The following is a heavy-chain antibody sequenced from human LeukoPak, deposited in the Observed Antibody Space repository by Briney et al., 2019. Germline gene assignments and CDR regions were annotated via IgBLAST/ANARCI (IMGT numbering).Heavy chain of an antibody. V-gene: IGHV3-48*02. CDR3: ARDWDIAVAGTDYFDY. D-gene: IGHD6-19*01. J-gene: IGHJ4*02. CDR1: GFTFSSYS. CDR2: ISSSSSTI. Sequence: PGGSLRLSCAASGFTFSSYSMNWVRQAPGKGLEWVSYISSSSSTIYYADSVKGRLTISRDNAKNSLYLQMNSLRDEDTAVYYCARDWDIAVAGTDYFDYWGQGTLVTVSS.